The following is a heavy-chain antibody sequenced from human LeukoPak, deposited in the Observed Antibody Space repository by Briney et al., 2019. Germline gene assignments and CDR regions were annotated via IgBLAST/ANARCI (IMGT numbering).Heavy chain of an antibody. J-gene: IGHJ4*02. D-gene: IGHD1-26*01. CDR3: ARDPGSYFDY. CDR2: INFNSGGT. Sequence: ASVKVSCKASGCSFTGYYMHWVRQAPGQGLEWMGRINFNSGGTYYAQKFQGRVIMTRDTSISTAYMELNRLRSDDTAVYYCARDPGSYFDYWGQGTLVTVSS. CDR1: GCSFTGYY. V-gene: IGHV1-2*06.